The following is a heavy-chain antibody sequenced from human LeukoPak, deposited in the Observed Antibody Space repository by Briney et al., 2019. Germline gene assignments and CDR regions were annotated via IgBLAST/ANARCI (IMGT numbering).Heavy chain of an antibody. CDR3: AKSNGYGLIDI. Sequence: PSETLSLTCAVYGGSFSGYYWSWIRQPPGKGLEWIGEINHSGSTNYNPSLKSRVTISVDTSRNQFSLKLNSVTAADTAVYYCAKSNGYGLIDIWGQGTMVTVSS. CDR2: INHSGST. J-gene: IGHJ3*02. CDR1: GGSFSGYY. D-gene: IGHD3-10*01. V-gene: IGHV4-34*01.